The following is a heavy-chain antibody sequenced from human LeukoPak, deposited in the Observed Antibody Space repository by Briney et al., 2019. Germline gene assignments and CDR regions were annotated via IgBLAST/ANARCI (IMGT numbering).Heavy chain of an antibody. Sequence: GGSLRLSCAASGFTFSSYEMNWVRQAPGKGLEWVSYISSSSSNINYADSVRGRFTISRDNAKNSLYLHMDSLRVEDMAVYYCARGGAARPDYWGQGTLVTVSS. CDR3: ARGGAARPDY. CDR2: ISSSSSNI. D-gene: IGHD6-6*01. J-gene: IGHJ4*02. V-gene: IGHV3-21*01. CDR1: GFTFSSYE.